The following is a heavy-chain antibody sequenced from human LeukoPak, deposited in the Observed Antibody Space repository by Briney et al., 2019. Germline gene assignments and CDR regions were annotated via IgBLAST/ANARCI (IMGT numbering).Heavy chain of an antibody. Sequence: GGSLRLSCAASGFTFSSYAMHWVRQAPGKGLEWVAVISYDGSNKYYADSVKGRFTISRDNSKNTLYLQMNSLRAGDTAVYYCARDQFGSGSWIDYWGQGTLVTVSS. CDR1: GFTFSSYA. D-gene: IGHD3-10*01. V-gene: IGHV3-30-3*01. CDR2: ISYDGSNK. J-gene: IGHJ4*02. CDR3: ARDQFGSGSWIDY.